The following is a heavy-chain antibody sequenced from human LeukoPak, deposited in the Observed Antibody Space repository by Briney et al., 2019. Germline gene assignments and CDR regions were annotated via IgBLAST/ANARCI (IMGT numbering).Heavy chain of an antibody. CDR2: ISYDGSHQ. CDR1: GFTFSHYA. CDR3: ARARNGTLKY. V-gene: IGHV3-30*01. Sequence: RGSLRLSCAASGFTFSHYAMHWVRQAPGKGLEWVAVISYDGSHQYSADSVKGRLTISRDNSRHTLYLQMNSLRPEDTAVYYCARARNGTLKYWGQGTLVTVSS. D-gene: IGHD1-26*01. J-gene: IGHJ4*02.